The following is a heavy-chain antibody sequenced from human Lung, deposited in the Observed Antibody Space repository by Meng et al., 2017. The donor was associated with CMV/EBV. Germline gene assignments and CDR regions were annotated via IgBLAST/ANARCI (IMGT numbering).Heavy chain of an antibody. J-gene: IGHJ4*02. Sequence: QVPLQESDPGLVKPSQTLSLTCTVSGGSSGSGGYYWSWIRQHPGKGLEWIGYIYYTGSTFYNPSLKSRVTISVDTSKNQFSLKLIPASAADTAVYYCAREAGRDGYATPKFDYWGQGTLVTVSS. CDR1: GGSSGSGGYY. CDR2: IYYTGST. D-gene: IGHD5-24*01. V-gene: IGHV4-31*03. CDR3: AREAGRDGYATPKFDY.